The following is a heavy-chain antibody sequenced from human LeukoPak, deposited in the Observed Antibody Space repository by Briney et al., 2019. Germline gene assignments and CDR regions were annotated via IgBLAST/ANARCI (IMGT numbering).Heavy chain of an antibody. V-gene: IGHV3-33*01. CDR1: GFTFSSYG. CDR3: ARHREDYYDSSGYYGIPGDY. CDR2: IWYDGSNK. Sequence: GGSLRLSCAATGFTFSSYGMHWVRQAPGKGLEWVAVIWYDGSNKYYADSVKGRFTISRDNSKNTLYLQMNSLRAEGTAVYYCARHREDYYDSSGYYGIPGDYWGQGTLVTVSS. J-gene: IGHJ4*02. D-gene: IGHD3-22*01.